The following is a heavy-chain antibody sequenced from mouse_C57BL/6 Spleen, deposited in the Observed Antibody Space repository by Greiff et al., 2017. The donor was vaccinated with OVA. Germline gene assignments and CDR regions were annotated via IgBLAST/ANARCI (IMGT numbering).Heavy chain of an antibody. D-gene: IGHD2-3*01. CDR2: IDPSDSYT. J-gene: IGHJ3*01. CDR1: GYTFTSYW. V-gene: IGHV1-50*01. CDR3: ARKGGVYDGYFTFAY. Sequence: QVQLQQPGAELVKPGASVKLSCKASGYTFTSYWMQWVKQRPGQGLEWIGEIDPSDSYTNYNQKFKGKATLTVDTSSSTAYMQLSSLTSEDSAVYYCARKGGVYDGYFTFAYWGQGTLVTVSA.